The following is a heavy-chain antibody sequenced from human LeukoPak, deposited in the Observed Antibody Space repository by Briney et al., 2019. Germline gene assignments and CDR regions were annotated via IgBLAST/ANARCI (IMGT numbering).Heavy chain of an antibody. CDR2: IKEDGSEK. CDR3: AREFYDIWSGYHVFDY. V-gene: IGHV3-7*03. D-gene: IGHD3-3*01. CDR1: GFTFNNYW. J-gene: IGHJ4*02. Sequence: GGSLRLSCAASGFTFNNYWMSWVRQAPEKGLEWVANIKEDGSEKYYADSEKGRFTISRDNAKNSLYLEMSSLRAEDTAVYYCAREFYDIWSGYHVFDYWGQGTLVTVSS.